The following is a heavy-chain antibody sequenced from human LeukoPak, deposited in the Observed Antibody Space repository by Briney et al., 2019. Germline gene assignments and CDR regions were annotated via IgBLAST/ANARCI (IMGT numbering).Heavy chain of an antibody. CDR1: GFTFSNYG. J-gene: IGHJ4*02. CDR3: AKDKGREGDY. CDR2: ISSDGSGE. V-gene: IGHV3-30*18. D-gene: IGHD1-26*01. Sequence: GGSLRLSCAASGFTFSNYGMHWVRQAQGKGLEWVAVISSDGSGEYYADSVKGRFTISRDNSKNTLYLQMNSLRVEDTAAYYCAKDKGREGDYWGQGNLVTVSS.